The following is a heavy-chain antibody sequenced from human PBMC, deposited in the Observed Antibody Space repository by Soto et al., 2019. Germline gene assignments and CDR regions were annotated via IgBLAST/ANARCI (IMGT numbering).Heavy chain of an antibody. D-gene: IGHD3-22*01. CDR3: AREREETYYYDSSGYYLGTKIDY. V-gene: IGHV1-18*01. CDR1: GYTFTSYG. CDR2: ISAYNGNT. Sequence: QVQLVQSGAEVKKPGASVKVSCKASGYTFTSYGISWVRQAPGQGLEWMGWISAYNGNTNYAQKLQGRVTMTTDTSTSTAYMELRSLRSDDTAVYYCAREREETYYYDSSGYYLGTKIDYWGQGTLVTVSS. J-gene: IGHJ4*02.